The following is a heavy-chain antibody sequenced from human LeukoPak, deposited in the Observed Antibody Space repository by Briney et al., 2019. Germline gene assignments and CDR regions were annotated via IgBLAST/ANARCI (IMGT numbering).Heavy chain of an antibody. CDR3: ARFNYGDYYFDY. V-gene: IGHV4-34*01. CDR2: INHSGST. J-gene: IGHJ4*02. Sequence: PSETLSLTCTVSGGSISSYYWSWIRQPPGKGLEWIGEINHSGSTNYNPSLKSRVTISVDTSKNQFSLKLSSVTDADTAVYYCARFNYGDYYFDYWGQGTLVTVSS. CDR1: GGSISSYY. D-gene: IGHD4-17*01.